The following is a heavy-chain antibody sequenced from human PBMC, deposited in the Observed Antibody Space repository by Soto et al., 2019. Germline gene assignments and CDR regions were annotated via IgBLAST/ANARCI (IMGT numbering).Heavy chain of an antibody. V-gene: IGHV1-2*04. D-gene: IGHD2-15*01. CDR3: ARALGYCSGGSCYPEYYFDY. CDR1: GYTFTVYY. CDR2: INPNSGGT. Sequence: ASVNVSCKASGYTFTVYYMHWVRQAPGQGLEWMGWINPNSGGTNYAQKFQGWVTMTRDTSISTAYMELSRLRSDDTAVYYCARALGYCSGGSCYPEYYFDYWGQGTLVTVSS. J-gene: IGHJ4*02.